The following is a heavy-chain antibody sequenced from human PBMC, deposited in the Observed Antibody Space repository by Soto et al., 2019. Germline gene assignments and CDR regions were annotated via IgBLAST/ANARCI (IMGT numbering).Heavy chain of an antibody. CDR1: GGSISSGGYS. CDR2: IYHSGST. Sequence: SETLSLTCAVSGGSISSGGYSWSWIRQPPGKGLEWIGYIYHSGSTYYNPSLKSRVTISVDRSKNQFSLKLSSVTAADTAVYYCARGGSGSYAPSMDVWGQGTTVTSP. CDR3: ARGGSGSYAPSMDV. V-gene: IGHV4-30-2*01. D-gene: IGHD3-10*01. J-gene: IGHJ6*02.